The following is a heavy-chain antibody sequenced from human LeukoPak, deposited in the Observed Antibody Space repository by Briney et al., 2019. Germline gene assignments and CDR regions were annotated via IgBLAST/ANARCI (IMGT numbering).Heavy chain of an antibody. D-gene: IGHD6-19*01. CDR1: GGSISSGSYD. Sequence: PSETLSLTCTVSGGSISSGSYDWYWIRQPAGKGLEWIGHIYTSGTSNYNPSLRSRVTISVDTSKNQFSLKLSSVTAADTAVYYCARRIAVAGYYFDYWGQGTLVTVSS. V-gene: IGHV4-61*09. CDR3: ARRIAVAGYYFDY. CDR2: IYTSGTS. J-gene: IGHJ4*02.